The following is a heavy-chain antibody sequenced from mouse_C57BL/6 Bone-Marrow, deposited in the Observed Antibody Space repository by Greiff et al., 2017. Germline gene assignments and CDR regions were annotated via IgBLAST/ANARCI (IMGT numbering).Heavy chain of an antibody. CDR1: GYAFSSSW. CDR3: AAYDGYYVFFAY. D-gene: IGHD2-3*01. J-gene: IGHJ3*01. V-gene: IGHV1-82*01. CDR2: IYPGDGDT. Sequence: VQLQESGPELVKPGASVKISCKASGYAFSSSWMNWVKQRPGKGLEWIGRIYPGDGDTNYNGKFKGKATLTADKSSSTAYMQLSSLTSEDYAVYICAAYDGYYVFFAYWGQGTLVTVSA.